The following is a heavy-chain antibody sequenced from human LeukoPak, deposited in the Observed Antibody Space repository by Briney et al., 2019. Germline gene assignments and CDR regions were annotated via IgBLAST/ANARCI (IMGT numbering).Heavy chain of an antibody. CDR2: ISGSGAGT. CDR1: RFTFSSYA. Sequence: GLSLRLSCAASRFTFSSYAMIWVRQAPGKGLEWVSGISGSGAGTYYADSVKGRFTISRDNSKNTLHLQVNSLRAEDTAVYYCAKGGTMTKKGYFDYWGQGTLVTVSS. V-gene: IGHV3-23*01. J-gene: IGHJ4*02. D-gene: IGHD2-15*01. CDR3: AKGGTMTKKGYFDY.